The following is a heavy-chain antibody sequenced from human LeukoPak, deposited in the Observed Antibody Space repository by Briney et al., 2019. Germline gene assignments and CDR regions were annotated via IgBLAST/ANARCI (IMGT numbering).Heavy chain of an antibody. D-gene: IGHD4-17*01. Sequence: SVKVSCKVSGYTLTELSMHWVRQAPGQGLEWMGGIIPIFGTANYAQKFQGRVTITTDESTSTAYMELSSLRSEDTAVYYCAREGDYMAFDIWGQGTMVTVSS. CDR3: AREGDYMAFDI. CDR2: IIPIFGTA. J-gene: IGHJ3*02. CDR1: GYTLTELS. V-gene: IGHV1-69*05.